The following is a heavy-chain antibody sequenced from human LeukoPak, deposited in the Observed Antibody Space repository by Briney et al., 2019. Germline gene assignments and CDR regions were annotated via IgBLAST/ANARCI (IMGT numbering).Heavy chain of an antibody. D-gene: IGHD6-19*01. CDR3: ARQKGAVAPSGFDY. CDR2: IYYSGST. J-gene: IGHJ4*02. Sequence: SETLSLTCAVYGGSFSGYYWSWIRQPPGKGLEWIGSIYYSGSTYYNPSLKSRVTISVDTSKNQFSLKLSAVTAADTAVYYCARQKGAVAPSGFDYWGQGTLVTVSS. V-gene: IGHV4-34*01. CDR1: GGSFSGYY.